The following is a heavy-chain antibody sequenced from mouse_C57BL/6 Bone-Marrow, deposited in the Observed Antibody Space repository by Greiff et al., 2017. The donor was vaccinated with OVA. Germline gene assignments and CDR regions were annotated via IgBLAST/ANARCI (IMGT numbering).Heavy chain of an antibody. Sequence: EVQRVESGGGLVQPGGSLKLSCAASGFTFSDYYMYWVRQTPEKRLEWVAYISNGGGSTYYPDTVKGRFTISRDNAKNTLYLQMSRLKSEDTAMYYCARQYSNYASWFAYWGQGTLVTVSA. V-gene: IGHV5-12*01. CDR3: ARQYSNYASWFAY. CDR2: ISNGGGST. D-gene: IGHD2-5*01. CDR1: GFTFSDYY. J-gene: IGHJ3*01.